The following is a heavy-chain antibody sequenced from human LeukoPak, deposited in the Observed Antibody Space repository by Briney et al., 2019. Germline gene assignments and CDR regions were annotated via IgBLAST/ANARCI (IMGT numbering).Heavy chain of an antibody. CDR3: ARGWVEYDSSGYYFDY. Sequence: ASVKVSCKASGYTFTSYYMHWVRQAPGQGLEWMGWINPNSGGTNYAQKFQGRVTMTRDTSISTAYMELSSLRSEDTAVYYCARGWVEYDSSGYYFDYWGQGTLVTVSS. J-gene: IGHJ4*02. V-gene: IGHV1-2*02. CDR1: GYTFTSYY. D-gene: IGHD3-22*01. CDR2: INPNSGGT.